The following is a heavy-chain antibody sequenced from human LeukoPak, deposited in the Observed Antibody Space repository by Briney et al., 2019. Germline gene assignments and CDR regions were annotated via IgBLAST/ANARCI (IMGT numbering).Heavy chain of an antibody. CDR1: GFTFSSYW. Sequence: GGSLRLSCTASGFTFSSYWMTWVRQAPGKGLEWASLMDTSGSTYYADSVKGRFSLSRDNSKNTLYLQMNSLRVEDTALYYCARENTNNYYHFYMDVWGKGTTVTVSS. CDR3: ARENTNNYYHFYMDV. J-gene: IGHJ6*03. D-gene: IGHD1/OR15-1a*01. V-gene: IGHV3-53*01. CDR2: MDTSGST.